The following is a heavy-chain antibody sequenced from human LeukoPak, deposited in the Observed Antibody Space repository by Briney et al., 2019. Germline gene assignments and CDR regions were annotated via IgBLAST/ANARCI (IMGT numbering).Heavy chain of an antibody. CDR3: AKDPPGISPYDILTGYPPTRVDGI. CDR2: ISGSGGST. V-gene: IGHV3-23*01. Sequence: GGSLRLSCAASGFTFSSYAMSWVRQAPGKGLEWVSAISGSGGSTYYADSVKGRFTISRDNSKNTLYLQMNSLRAEDTAVYYCAKDPPGISPYDILTGYPPTRVDGIWGQGTMVTVSS. D-gene: IGHD3-9*01. J-gene: IGHJ3*02. CDR1: GFTFSSYA.